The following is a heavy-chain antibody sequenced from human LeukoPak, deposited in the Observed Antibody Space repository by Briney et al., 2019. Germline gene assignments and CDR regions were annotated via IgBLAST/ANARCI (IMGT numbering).Heavy chain of an antibody. CDR2: IYTTGNT. Sequence: SETLSLTCTVSGGSISSYYWSWIRQPAGKGREWIGRIYTTGNTDYNPSLKSRVTMSVDTSKNQFSLNLSSVTAADTAVYYCARDARGWSGFDYWGQGTLVTVSS. CDR1: GGSISSYY. CDR3: ARDARGWSGFDY. J-gene: IGHJ4*02. D-gene: IGHD3-3*01. V-gene: IGHV4-4*07.